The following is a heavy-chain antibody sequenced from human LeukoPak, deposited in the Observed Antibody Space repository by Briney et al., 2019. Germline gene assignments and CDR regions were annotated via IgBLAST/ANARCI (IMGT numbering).Heavy chain of an antibody. Sequence: GGSLRLSCAASGFTFSSYWMHWVRQAPGKGLVWVSRIIGDGSITTYADSVKGRFTISRDNAKNTLYLQMNSLRAEDTAVYYCVRDRYGGNVGNCCDPWGQGTLVTVSS. D-gene: IGHD4/OR15-4a*01. CDR3: VRDRYGGNVGNCCDP. CDR1: GFTFSSYW. J-gene: IGHJ5*02. CDR2: IIGDGSIT. V-gene: IGHV3-74*01.